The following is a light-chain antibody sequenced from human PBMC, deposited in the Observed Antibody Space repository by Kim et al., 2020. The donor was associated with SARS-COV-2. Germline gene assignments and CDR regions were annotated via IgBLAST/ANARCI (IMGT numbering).Light chain of an antibody. V-gene: IGLV6-57*02. CDR2: EDN. CDR1: SGSIASNY. J-gene: IGLJ3*02. CDR3: QSYDSSNWV. Sequence: GETVTISCTGISGSIASNYVQWYQQRPGSAPTTVIYEDNQRPSGVPDRFSGSIDSSSNSASLTISGLKTEDEADYYCQSYDSSNWVFGGGTQLTVL.